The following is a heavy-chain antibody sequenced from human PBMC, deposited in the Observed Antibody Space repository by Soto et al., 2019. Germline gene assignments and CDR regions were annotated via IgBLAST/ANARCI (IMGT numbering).Heavy chain of an antibody. CDR2: IWHDGSEK. Sequence: GGSLRLSCAASGFTFSRYGMHWVRQAPGKGLEWVAVIWHDGSEKYYADSVEGRFTISRGNSKNSLYLQMTSLRDEDTAIYYCVRDRAVAGSINWLDPWGQGTLVTVSS. J-gene: IGHJ5*02. D-gene: IGHD6-19*01. CDR1: GFTFSRYG. CDR3: VRDRAVAGSINWLDP. V-gene: IGHV3-33*01.